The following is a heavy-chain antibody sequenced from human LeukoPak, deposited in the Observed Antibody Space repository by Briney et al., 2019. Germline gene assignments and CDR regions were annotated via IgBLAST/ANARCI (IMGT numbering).Heavy chain of an antibody. CDR1: GGSISSYY. V-gene: IGHV4-59*12. Sequence: SETLSLTCTDSGGSISSYYWSWIRQPPGKGLEWIGYIYYVGSTNYNPSLRSRATMSVDTSKNQFSLKLTSVTAADTAVYYCARGAAYGDYVFDYWGQGTLVTVCS. CDR3: ARGAAYGDYVFDY. D-gene: IGHD4-17*01. J-gene: IGHJ4*02. CDR2: IYYVGST.